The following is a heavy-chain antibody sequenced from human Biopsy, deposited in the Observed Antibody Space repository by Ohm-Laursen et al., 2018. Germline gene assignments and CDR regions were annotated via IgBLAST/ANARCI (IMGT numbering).Heavy chain of an antibody. CDR1: GGSLKNYY. Sequence: TLSLTCTVSGGSLKNYYWSWIRQPAGKGLEWIGRVYTSGSTSYNPSLESRVTMSVVTSKNQFSLKVTSMTAADTAQYYCARDYGLGLGGLEAFDIWGQGTMVTVSS. J-gene: IGHJ3*02. V-gene: IGHV4-4*07. CDR3: ARDYGLGLGGLEAFDI. CDR2: VYTSGST. D-gene: IGHD1-7*01.